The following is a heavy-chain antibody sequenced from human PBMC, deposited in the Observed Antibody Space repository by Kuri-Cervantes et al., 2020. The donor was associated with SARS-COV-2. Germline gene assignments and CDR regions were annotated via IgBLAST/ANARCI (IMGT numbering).Heavy chain of an antibody. D-gene: IGHD2-2*01. V-gene: IGHV1-18*04. Sequence: ASVKVSCKASGYTFTSYGISWVRQAPGQGLEWMGWISAYNGNTNYAQKLQGRVTMTTDTSTSTAYMELRSLRSGGTAVYYCARGIVVVPAAIDYLGFDYWGQGTLVTVSS. CDR3: ARGIVVVPAAIDYLGFDY. CDR1: GYTFTSYG. J-gene: IGHJ4*02. CDR2: ISAYNGNT.